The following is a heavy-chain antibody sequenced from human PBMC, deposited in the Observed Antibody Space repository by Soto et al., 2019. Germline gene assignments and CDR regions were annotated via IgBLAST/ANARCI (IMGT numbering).Heavy chain of an antibody. Sequence: GGSLRLSCAASGFTFSSYWMHWVRQAPGKGLVRVSRINSDGSSTSYADSVKGRFTISRDNAKNTLYLQMNSLRAEDTAVYYCARANKNTFDYWGQGTLVTVSS. CDR1: GFTFSSYW. CDR2: INSDGSST. CDR3: ARANKNTFDY. V-gene: IGHV3-74*01. J-gene: IGHJ4*02.